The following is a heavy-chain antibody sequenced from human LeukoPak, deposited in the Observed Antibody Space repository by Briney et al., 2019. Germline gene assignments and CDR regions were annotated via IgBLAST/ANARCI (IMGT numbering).Heavy chain of an antibody. D-gene: IGHD3-3*02. V-gene: IGHV1-18*04. CDR1: GYTFTGYY. J-gene: IGHJ4*02. Sequence: ASVTVSCKASGYTFTGYYMHWVRQAPGQGLEWMGWISAYNGDTNYAQNFQGRVTMTTDTSTSTAYMEVRNLRSDDTAVYYCARVEGPSIFGVVDYWGQGTLVTVSS. CDR2: ISAYNGDT. CDR3: ARVEGPSIFGVVDY.